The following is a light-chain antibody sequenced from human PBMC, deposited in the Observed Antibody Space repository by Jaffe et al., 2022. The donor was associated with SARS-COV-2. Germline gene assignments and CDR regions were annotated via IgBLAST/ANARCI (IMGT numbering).Light chain of an antibody. Sequence: QSALTQPRSVSGSPGQSVTLSCTGTSGDVGNFNSVSWYQQHPGKAPKVIIFDVGRRPSGVPDRFSGSKSGNTASLTISGLQAEDEADYYCCSRAGGRTLVFGPGTKVTVL. CDR3: CSRAGGRTLV. CDR1: SGDVGNFNS. J-gene: IGLJ1*01. V-gene: IGLV2-11*01. CDR2: DVG.